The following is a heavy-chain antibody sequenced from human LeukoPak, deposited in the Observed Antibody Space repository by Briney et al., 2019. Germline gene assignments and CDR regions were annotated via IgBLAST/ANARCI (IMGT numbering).Heavy chain of an antibody. V-gene: IGHV3-9*01. D-gene: IGHD4-17*01. J-gene: IGHJ5*02. CDR3: AKANTYTATTSDWFDP. CDR2: ISWNSGSI. CDR1: GFTFDDYA. Sequence: LTGRSLRLSCAASGFTFDDYAMHWVRQAPGKGLEWVSGISWNSGSIGYADSEKGRFTISRDNAKNSLYLQMNSLRAEDTALYYCAKANTYTATTSDWFDPWGQGTLVTVSS.